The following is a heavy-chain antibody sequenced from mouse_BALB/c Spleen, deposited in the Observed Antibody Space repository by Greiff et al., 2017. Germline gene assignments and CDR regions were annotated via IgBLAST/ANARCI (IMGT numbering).Heavy chain of an antibody. Sequence: QVQLQQSGPGLVAPSQSLSITCTVSGFSLTSYCVHWVRQPPGKGLEWLGVIWAGGSTNYNSALMSRLSISKDNSKSQVFLKMNSLQTDDTAMYYCAREGSAMDYWGQGTSVTVAS. V-gene: IGHV2-9*02. CDR1: GFSLTSYC. J-gene: IGHJ4*01. CDR2: IWAGGST. CDR3: AREGSAMDY.